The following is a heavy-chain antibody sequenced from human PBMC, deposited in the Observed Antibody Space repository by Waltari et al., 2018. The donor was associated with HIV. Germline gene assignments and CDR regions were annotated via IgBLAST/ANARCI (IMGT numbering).Heavy chain of an antibody. CDR2: MNPNMGNT. J-gene: IGHJ4*02. CDR3: ARGIPAGRYETLTGQDY. CDR1: GYTFNSYD. Sequence: QVQLVQSGAEVKTPGASVKVSCKAYGYTFNSYDINWVRQATGQGLEWMGWMNPNMGNTVYSQKFQGRVTMTRNASITTAYMELSSLRSEDTAVYFCARGIPAGRYETLTGQDYWGQGTLVTVSS. D-gene: IGHD3-9*01. V-gene: IGHV1-8*01.